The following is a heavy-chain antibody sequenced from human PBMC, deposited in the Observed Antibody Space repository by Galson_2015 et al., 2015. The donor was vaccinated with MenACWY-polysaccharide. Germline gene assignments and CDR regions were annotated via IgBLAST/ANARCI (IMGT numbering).Heavy chain of an antibody. Sequence: SLRLSCAASGFDFSSYAMSWVRQAPGKGLEWVSTMSGRRGYTYYAESVKGRFTISRDNSKNTLYLQMSNLRADDTAIYSCATHPKGTDSRWYDYWGQGTLVTVSS. J-gene: IGHJ4*02. V-gene: IGHV3-23*01. D-gene: IGHD3-22*01. CDR2: MSGRRGYT. CDR3: ATHPKGTDSRWYDY. CDR1: GFDFSSYA.